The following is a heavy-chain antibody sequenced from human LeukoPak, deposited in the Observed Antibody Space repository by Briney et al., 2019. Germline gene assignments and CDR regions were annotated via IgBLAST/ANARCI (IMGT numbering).Heavy chain of an antibody. CDR2: ISSNGGST. J-gene: IGHJ4*02. CDR3: ARGGPLWFGELRD. CDR1: GFTFSSYA. V-gene: IGHV3-64*01. Sequence: GGSLRLSCAASGFTFSSYAMHWVRQAPGKGLEYVSAISSNGGSTYYANSVKGRFTISRDNSKNTLYLQMGSLRAEDMAVYYCARGGPLWFGELRDWGQGTLVTVSS. D-gene: IGHD3-10*01.